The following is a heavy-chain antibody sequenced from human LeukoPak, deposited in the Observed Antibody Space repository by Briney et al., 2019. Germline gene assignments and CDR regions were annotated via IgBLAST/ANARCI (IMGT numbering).Heavy chain of an antibody. Sequence: GASVKVSCKGSRGSFSSYGISWVRQAPGQGLEWMGRIIPIVDITNYAQNFQGRVTITADTPTSTAYMELSSLRSEDTAVYYCARDVTKRLRWSNTGFDPWGQGTLVTVSS. CDR2: IIPIVDIT. CDR1: RGSFSSYG. CDR3: ARDVTKRLRWSNTGFDP. D-gene: IGHD4-23*01. J-gene: IGHJ5*02. V-gene: IGHV1-69*04.